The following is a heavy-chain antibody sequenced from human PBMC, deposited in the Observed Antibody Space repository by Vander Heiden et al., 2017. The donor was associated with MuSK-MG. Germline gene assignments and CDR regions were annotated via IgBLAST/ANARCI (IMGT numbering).Heavy chain of an antibody. D-gene: IGHD3-3*01. CDR3: AKFTRTYRIFQYYFDF. J-gene: IGHJ4*02. V-gene: IGHV3-23*01. CDR2: ISGGGGST. Sequence: VRQAPGKGLEWVSTISGGGGSTYYADAVKGRFTISRDNSKSTLYLQMDTLTAEDTALYYCAKFTRTYRIFQYYFDFLGQGTLVPVT.